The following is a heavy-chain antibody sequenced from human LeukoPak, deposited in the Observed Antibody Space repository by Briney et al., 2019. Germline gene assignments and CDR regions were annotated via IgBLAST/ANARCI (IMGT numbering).Heavy chain of an antibody. CDR2: INTSWST. CDR3: ARGDFYDGGGRIWFDP. Sequence: SETLSLTCTVSGGSMSSYYWSCVRQPAGKGLEWVGRINTSWSTNYNPSLKRRVTMSVEKNRKKFSLRLTSGIAAEAAAVYYARGDFYDGGGRIWFDPWGPGTPVTVSS. D-gene: IGHD3-16*01. V-gene: IGHV4-4*07. J-gene: IGHJ5*02. CDR1: GGSMSSYY.